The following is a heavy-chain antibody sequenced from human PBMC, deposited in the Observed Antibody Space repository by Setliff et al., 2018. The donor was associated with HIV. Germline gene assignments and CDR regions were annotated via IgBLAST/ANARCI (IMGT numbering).Heavy chain of an antibody. Sequence: SETLSLTCTVSDASISNYHWSWIRQPPGKGLEWIGHIYTSGSTNYNPSLKSRVTISIDTSKNQFSLKLSSVTAADTAVYYCARAPSPPYMDVWGKGTTVTVSS. V-gene: IGHV4-4*08. CDR2: IYTSGST. CDR1: DASISNYH. CDR3: ARAPSPPYMDV. J-gene: IGHJ6*03. D-gene: IGHD6-6*01.